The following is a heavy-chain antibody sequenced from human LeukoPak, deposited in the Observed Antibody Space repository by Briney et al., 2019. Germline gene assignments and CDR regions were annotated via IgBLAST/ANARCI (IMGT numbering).Heavy chain of an antibody. Sequence: GASVKVSCKASGYTFTSYYMHWVRQAPGQGLEWMGIINPSGGSTSYAQKFQGRVTMTRDTSTSTVYMELSSLRSEDTAVYYCARGVKYQLLLGDTWFDPWGQGTLVTVSS. CDR1: GYTFTSYY. CDR2: INPSGGST. J-gene: IGHJ5*02. CDR3: ARGVKYQLLLGDTWFDP. D-gene: IGHD2-2*01. V-gene: IGHV1-46*01.